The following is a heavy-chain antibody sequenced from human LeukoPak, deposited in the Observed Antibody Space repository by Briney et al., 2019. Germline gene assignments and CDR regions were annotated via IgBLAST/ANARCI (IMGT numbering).Heavy chain of an antibody. Sequence: SETLSLTCAVYGGPFSGYYWSWIRQPPGKGLEWIGEINHSGSTNYNPSLKSRVTISVDTSKNQFSLKLSSVTAADTAVYYCARGLLITMIVVVRRGYYFDYWGQGTLVTVSS. CDR1: GGPFSGYY. CDR2: INHSGST. CDR3: ARGLLITMIVVVRRGYYFDY. D-gene: IGHD3-22*01. J-gene: IGHJ4*02. V-gene: IGHV4-34*01.